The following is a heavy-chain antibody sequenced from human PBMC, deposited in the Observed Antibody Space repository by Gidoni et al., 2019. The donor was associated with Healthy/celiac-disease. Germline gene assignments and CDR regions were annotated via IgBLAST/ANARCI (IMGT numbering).Heavy chain of an antibody. CDR1: GFTFSSYS. CDR3: ARDQQLYNFPSGYYYGMDV. Sequence: EVQLVESGGGLVKPGGSLRLSCAASGFTFSSYSMNWVRQAPGKGLEWVSSISSSSSYIYYADSVKGRFTISRDNAKNSLYLQMNSLRAEDTAVYYCARDQQLYNFPSGYYYGMDVWGQGTTVTVSS. J-gene: IGHJ6*02. CDR2: ISSSSSYI. D-gene: IGHD6-13*01. V-gene: IGHV3-21*01.